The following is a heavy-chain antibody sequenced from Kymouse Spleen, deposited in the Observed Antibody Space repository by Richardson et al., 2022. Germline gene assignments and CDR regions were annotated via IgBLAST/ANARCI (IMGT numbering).Heavy chain of an antibody. CDR3: AKDIQAAGTGYFDY. D-gene: IGHD6-13*01. Sequence: EVQLVESGGVVVQPGGSLRLSCAASGFTFDDYTMHWVRQAPGKGLEWVSLISWDGGSTYYADSVKGRFTISRDNSKNSLYLQMNSLRTEDTALYYCAKDIQAAGTGYFDYWGQGTLVTVSS. CDR1: GFTFDDYT. V-gene: IGHV3-43*01. J-gene: IGHJ4*02. CDR2: ISWDGGST.